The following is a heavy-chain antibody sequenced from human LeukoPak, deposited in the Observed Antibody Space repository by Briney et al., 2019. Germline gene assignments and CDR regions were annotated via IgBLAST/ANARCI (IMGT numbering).Heavy chain of an antibody. V-gene: IGHV3-33*01. J-gene: IGHJ6*02. CDR1: GFTFSSYG. CDR3: AREEDIVVVPAAMRGGMDV. Sequence: PGRSLRLSCAASGFTFSSYGMHWVRQAPGKGLEWVAVIWNDGSNKYYADSVKGRFTISRDNSKNTLYLQMNSLRAEDTAVYYCAREEDIVVVPAAMRGGMDVWGQGTTVTVSS. D-gene: IGHD2-2*01. CDR2: IWNDGSNK.